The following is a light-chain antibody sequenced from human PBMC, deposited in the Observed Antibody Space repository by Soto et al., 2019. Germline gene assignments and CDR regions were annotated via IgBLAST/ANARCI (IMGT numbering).Light chain of an antibody. CDR3: QQYDSSPRT. CDR1: QSLSSTP. J-gene: IGKJ1*01. Sequence: EIVFTQSPGTLSTSPGERATLSCTASQSLSSTPLAWYQHKPGQAPRLLISGASSRAADIPDRFSGSGSGTDFTLTINRLEPEDFAVYYCQQYDSSPRTVGQGTKV. V-gene: IGKV3-20*01. CDR2: GAS.